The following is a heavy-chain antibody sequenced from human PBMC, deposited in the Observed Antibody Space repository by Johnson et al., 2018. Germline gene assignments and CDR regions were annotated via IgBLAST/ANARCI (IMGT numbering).Heavy chain of an antibody. D-gene: IGHD1-26*01. CDR1: GFSFSGSP. CDR2: LRSKANNYAI. V-gene: IGHV3-73*02. CDR3: TRSDYSGTYFS. J-gene: IGHJ1*01. Sequence: VQLGESGGGLVQPGGSLKLSCAASGFSFSGSPMHWVRQASGKGLEWVGRLRSKANNYAIAYGASVKGRFTISRDDSKNTAYLQMNSLKPEDTAVYYCTRSDYSGTYFSWGQGTRVTVSS.